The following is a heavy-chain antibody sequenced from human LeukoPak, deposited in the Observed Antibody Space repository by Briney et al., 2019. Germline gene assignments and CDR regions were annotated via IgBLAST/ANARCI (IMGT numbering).Heavy chain of an antibody. V-gene: IGHV1-69*13. Sequence: SVKVSCKASGYTFTSYYMHWVRQAPGQGLEWMGGIIPIFGSANYAQKFKGRVTITADESTSTAYMELSSLRSEDTAVYYCARDQGVAVAGTGWPNWFDPWGQGTLVTVSS. J-gene: IGHJ5*02. CDR2: IIPIFGSA. CDR1: GYTFTSYY. D-gene: IGHD6-19*01. CDR3: ARDQGVAVAGTGWPNWFDP.